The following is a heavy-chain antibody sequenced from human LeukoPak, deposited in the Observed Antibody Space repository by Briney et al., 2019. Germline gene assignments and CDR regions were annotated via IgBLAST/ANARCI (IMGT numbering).Heavy chain of an antibody. CDR3: ARDVGLWFGELLGDAFDV. V-gene: IGHV4-39*07. CDR1: GGSITSHNYY. J-gene: IGHJ3*01. D-gene: IGHD3-10*01. Sequence: SETLSLTCSVSGGSITSHNYYWGWIRQPPGKELEWVGSIYYTGSTYYNPSFQGRATISIDTSKNHFSLDLSSVTAADTAVYYCARDVGLWFGELLGDAFDVWGQGTMVTVSS. CDR2: IYYTGST.